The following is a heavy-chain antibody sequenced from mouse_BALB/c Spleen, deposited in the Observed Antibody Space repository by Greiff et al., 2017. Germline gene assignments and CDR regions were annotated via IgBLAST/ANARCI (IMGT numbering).Heavy chain of an antibody. CDR1: GFTFSSYT. J-gene: IGHJ1*01. CDR3: ARRYGSSYWYFDV. V-gene: IGHV5-12-2*01. Sequence: EVKLVESGGGLVKPGGSLKLSCAASGFTFSSYTMSWVRQTPEKRLEWVAYISNGGGSTYYPDTVKGRFTISRDNDKNTLYLQMSSLKSEDTAMYYCARRYGSSYWYFDVWGAGTTVTVSS. CDR2: ISNGGGST. D-gene: IGHD1-1*01.